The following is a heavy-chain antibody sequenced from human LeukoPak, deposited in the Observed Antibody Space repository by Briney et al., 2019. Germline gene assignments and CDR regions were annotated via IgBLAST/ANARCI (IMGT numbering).Heavy chain of an antibody. CDR3: ARDGPSPTPDMDV. Sequence: SETLSLTCTVSGGSISSGGYYWSWIRQHPGKGLEWIGYIYYSGSTYYNPSLKSRVTISVDTSKNQFSLKLSSVTAADTAVYYCARDGPSPTPDMDVWGQGTTVTVSS. J-gene: IGHJ6*02. CDR2: IYYSGST. D-gene: IGHD4-17*01. CDR1: GGSISSGGYY. V-gene: IGHV4-31*03.